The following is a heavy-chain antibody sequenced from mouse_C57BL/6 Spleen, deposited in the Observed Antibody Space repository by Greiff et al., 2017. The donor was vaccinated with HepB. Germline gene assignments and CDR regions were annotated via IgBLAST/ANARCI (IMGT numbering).Heavy chain of an antibody. J-gene: IGHJ2*01. CDR2: IWSGGST. D-gene: IGHD1-1*01. Sequence: QVQLQQSGPGLVQPSQSLSITCTASGFSLTSYGVHWVRQSPGKGLEWLGVIWSGGSTDYNAAFISRLSISKDNSKSQVFFKTNSLRADDTAIYYGARGYGGSPYYFDYWGQGTTLTVSS. V-gene: IGHV2-2*01. CDR1: GFSLTSYG. CDR3: ARGYGGSPYYFDY.